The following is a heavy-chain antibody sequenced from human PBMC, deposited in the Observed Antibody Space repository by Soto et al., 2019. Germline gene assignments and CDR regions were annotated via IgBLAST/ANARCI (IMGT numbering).Heavy chain of an antibody. CDR1: GFTFSSYG. D-gene: IGHD3-3*01. CDR3: AKEYYDFWSGYYNGYYYYGMDV. V-gene: IGHV3-30*18. Sequence: GGSLRLSCAASGFTFSSYGMHWVRQAPGKGLEWVAVISYDGSNKYYADPVKGRFTISRDNSKNTLYLQMNSLRAEDTAVYYCAKEYYDFWSGYYNGYYYYGMDVWGQGTTVTVSS. J-gene: IGHJ6*02. CDR2: ISYDGSNK.